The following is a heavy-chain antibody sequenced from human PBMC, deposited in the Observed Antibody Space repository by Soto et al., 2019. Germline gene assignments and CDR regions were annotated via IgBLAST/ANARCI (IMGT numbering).Heavy chain of an antibody. CDR2: IYYSGST. Sequence: QNPGKGLEWIGYIYYSGSTYYNPSLKSRVTISVDTSKNQFSLKLSSVTAADTAVYYCASFFFQAEDGIRDVRSVSAFLLNRSSDL. V-gene: IGHV4-31*02. J-gene: IGHJ2*01. CDR3: ASFFFQAEDGIRDVRSVSAFLLNRSSDL. D-gene: IGHD3-10*02.